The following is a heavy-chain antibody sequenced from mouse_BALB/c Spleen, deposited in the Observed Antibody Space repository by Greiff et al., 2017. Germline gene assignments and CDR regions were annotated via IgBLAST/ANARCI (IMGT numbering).Heavy chain of an antibody. CDR3: TRGGRFDYDSYFDG. CDR2: ISSGGSYT. V-gene: IGHV5-6-4*01. CDR1: GFTFSSYT. Sequence: EVKLVESGGGLVKPGGSLKLSCAASGFTFSSYTMSWVRQTPEKRLEWVATISSGGSYTYYPDSVKGRYTISRDNAKNTLYLQMSSLKSEDTAMYYCTRGGRFDYDSYFDGWGQGTTLTVSS. D-gene: IGHD2-4*01. J-gene: IGHJ2*01.